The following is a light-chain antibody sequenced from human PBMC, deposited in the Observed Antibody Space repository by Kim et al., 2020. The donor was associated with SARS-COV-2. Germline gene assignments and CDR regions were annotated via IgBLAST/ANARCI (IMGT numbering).Light chain of an antibody. J-gene: IGLJ1*01. Sequence: QPVLTQPASVSGSPGQSITISCTGTSSDVGGYNYVSWYQQHPGKAPKVIIYDVSNRPSGVSNRFSGSKSGNTASLTISGLQAEDEADYYCSLYISGSTYYVFGTGTKVTVL. CDR2: DVS. CDR1: SSDVGGYNY. V-gene: IGLV2-14*03. CDR3: SLYISGSTYYV.